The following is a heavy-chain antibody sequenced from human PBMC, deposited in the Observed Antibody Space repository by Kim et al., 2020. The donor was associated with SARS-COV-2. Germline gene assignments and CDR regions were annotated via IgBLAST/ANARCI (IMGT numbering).Heavy chain of an antibody. J-gene: IGHJ4*02. Sequence: NYAPKVQGRVTMTRATSISTAYMELSRLRSDDTAVYYCARMVTTVTPFDYWGQGTLVTVSS. V-gene: IGHV1-2*02. D-gene: IGHD4-4*01. CDR3: ARMVTTVTPFDY.